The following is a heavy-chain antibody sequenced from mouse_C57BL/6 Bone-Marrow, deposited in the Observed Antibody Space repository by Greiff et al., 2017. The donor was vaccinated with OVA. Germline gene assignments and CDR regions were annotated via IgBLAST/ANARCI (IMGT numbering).Heavy chain of an antibody. Sequence: VQLQQSGAELVRPGSSVKLSCKASGYTFTSYWMDWVKQRPGQGLEWIGNIYPSDSETHYNQKFKDKATLTVDKSSSTAYMQLSSLTSEDSAVYYCARPYYYGSGYYAMDYWGQGTSVTVSS. CDR2: IYPSDSET. V-gene: IGHV1-61*01. CDR1: GYTFTSYW. J-gene: IGHJ4*01. D-gene: IGHD1-1*01. CDR3: ARPYYYGSGYYAMDY.